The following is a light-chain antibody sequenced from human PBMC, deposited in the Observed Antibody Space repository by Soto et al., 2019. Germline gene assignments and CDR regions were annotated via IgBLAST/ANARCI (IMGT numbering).Light chain of an antibody. CDR2: GNN. Sequence: QSVLTQPPSVSGAHGHRVTISCTGSSSNVGAGYDVHWYQQLPGTAPRLLIYGNNDRPSGVPDRFSGSKSGTSSSLAITGLQAEDEADYYCQCYDSGLSVVVFGGGTKVTVL. CDR3: QCYDSGLSVVV. V-gene: IGLV1-40*01. CDR1: SSNVGAGYD. J-gene: IGLJ2*01.